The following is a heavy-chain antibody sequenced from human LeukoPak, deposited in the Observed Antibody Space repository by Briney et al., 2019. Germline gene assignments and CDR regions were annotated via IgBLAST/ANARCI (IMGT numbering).Heavy chain of an antibody. CDR3: ASLRFSRIKGFDY. Sequence: SVTVSLICSVCGGPISCYYWSCLGSPAGKALEWIGYFYYSGSIGYTASVKSRVTISRDTSKNQLSLKLSSVTAADTAVYYCASLRFSRIKGFDYWGQGTLVTVSS. CDR2: FYYSGSI. CDR1: GGPISCYY. J-gene: IGHJ4*02. D-gene: IGHD6-13*01. V-gene: IGHV4-59*06.